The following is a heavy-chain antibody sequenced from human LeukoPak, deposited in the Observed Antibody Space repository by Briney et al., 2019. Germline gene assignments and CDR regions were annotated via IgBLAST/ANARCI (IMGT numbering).Heavy chain of an antibody. Sequence: GGSLRLSCAASGFTFSASWMHWVRQPPGKGLLWVSRIDAAGAADYADSVKGRFTTSRDNARNTLYLQMDSLRDEDTAVYYCLLGGNYKLDPWGQGTLVTVSS. V-gene: IGHV3-74*01. CDR1: GFTFSASW. CDR2: IDAAGAA. D-gene: IGHD1-26*01. J-gene: IGHJ5*02. CDR3: LLGGNYKLDP.